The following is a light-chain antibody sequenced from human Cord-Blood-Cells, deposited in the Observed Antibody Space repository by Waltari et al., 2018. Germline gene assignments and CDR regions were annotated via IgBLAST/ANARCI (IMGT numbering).Light chain of an antibody. CDR1: QSISSW. J-gene: IGKJ1*01. CDR3: QQYNSYSPT. Sequence: DIQMTPSPSTLSASVGVRVPITCRASQSISSWLAWYQQKPGKAPKLLIYDASSLESGVPSRFSGSGSGTEFTLTISSLQPDDFATYYCQQYNSYSPTFGQGTKVEIK. V-gene: IGKV1-5*01. CDR2: DAS.